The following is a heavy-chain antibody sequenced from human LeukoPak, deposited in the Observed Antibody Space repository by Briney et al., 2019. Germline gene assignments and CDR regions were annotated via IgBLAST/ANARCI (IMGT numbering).Heavy chain of an antibody. J-gene: IGHJ4*02. CDR3: ARLTPRTIVTSGYFDY. Sequence: GGSLRLSCAASGLTFRSYAMSWVRQAPGKGLEYISVVYTGGRTYYADSVKGRFTISRDNSKNTLYLQLNSLRAEDTAVYYCARLTPRTIVTSGYFDYWGQGTLVTVSS. V-gene: IGHV3-66*01. CDR1: GLTFRSYA. CDR2: VYTGGRT. D-gene: IGHD4-23*01.